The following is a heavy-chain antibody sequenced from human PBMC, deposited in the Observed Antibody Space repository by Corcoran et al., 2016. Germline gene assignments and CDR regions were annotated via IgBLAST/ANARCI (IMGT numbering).Heavy chain of an antibody. V-gene: IGHV5-51*01. CDR2: IYPGDSDT. CDR3: ARRRYTSSWNDAFDV. Sequence: EAQLVQSGVEVKKPGESLKISCKGSGYSFITYWIGWVRQMPGKGLEWMGIIYPGDSDTRYSPSFQGQITISVDKSISTAYLQWSSLKASDTAMYYCARRRYTSSWNDAFDVWGQGTMVTVSS. CDR1: GYSFITYW. J-gene: IGHJ3*01. D-gene: IGHD6-13*01.